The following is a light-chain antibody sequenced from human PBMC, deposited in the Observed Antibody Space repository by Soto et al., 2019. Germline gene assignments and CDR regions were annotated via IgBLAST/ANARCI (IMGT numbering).Light chain of an antibody. J-gene: IGKJ1*01. V-gene: IGKV3-20*01. CDR1: QSVSSSY. CDR3: QQYGSSPRT. Sequence: EIVLTQSPGTLSLSPGERATLSCRASQSVSSSYLAWYQQKPGQAPRLLIYGASSRATGIPDRLSGSGSGKDFTLTISRLAPEDFAVYYCQQYGSSPRTFGQGTKVEIK. CDR2: GAS.